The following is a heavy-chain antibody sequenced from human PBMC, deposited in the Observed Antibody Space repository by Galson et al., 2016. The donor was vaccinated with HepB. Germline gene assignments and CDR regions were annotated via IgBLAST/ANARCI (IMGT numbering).Heavy chain of an antibody. J-gene: IGHJ4*02. CDR3: ARALQDCSSNSCPVGY. Sequence: SVKVSCKASGYTFTSYGISWVRQAPGQGLEWMGWISTYNDKTNYAQKLQDRFTMTTDTSTTTAYMELRSLRSDDTAVYYCARALQDCSSNSCPVGYWGQGTLVTVSS. CDR1: GYTFTSYG. D-gene: IGHD2-2*01. V-gene: IGHV1-18*01. CDR2: ISTYNDKT.